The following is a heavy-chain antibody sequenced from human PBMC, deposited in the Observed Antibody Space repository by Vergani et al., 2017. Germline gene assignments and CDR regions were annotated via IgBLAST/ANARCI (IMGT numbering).Heavy chain of an antibody. D-gene: IGHD2-15*01. V-gene: IGHV3-48*02. J-gene: IGHJ5*02. CDR1: GFTFSSYS. CDR2: ISSSSSTI. Sequence: EVQLVESGGGLVQPGGSLRLSCAASGFTFSSYSMNWVRQAPGKGLEWVSYISSSSSTIYYADSVKGRFTISRDNAKNSLYLQMNSLRDEDTAVYYCARGYCSGGSCYKAFWFDPWGQGTLVTVSS. CDR3: ARGYCSGGSCYKAFWFDP.